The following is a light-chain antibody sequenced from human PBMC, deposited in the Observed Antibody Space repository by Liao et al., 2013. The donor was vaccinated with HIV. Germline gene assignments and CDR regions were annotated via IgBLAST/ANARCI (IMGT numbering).Light chain of an antibody. V-gene: IGLV3-21*01. Sequence: SDVLTQPPSVSAAPGKTATITCGGADIGTKRVHWYLQRPGQAPVLVIYYDTDRPTGIPERFSGSNSGNTATLTISRVEAGDEADFYCQVWDSNNDLPVFGGGTKLTVL. CDR3: QVWDSNNDLPV. CDR2: YDT. CDR1: DIGTKR. J-gene: IGLJ3*02.